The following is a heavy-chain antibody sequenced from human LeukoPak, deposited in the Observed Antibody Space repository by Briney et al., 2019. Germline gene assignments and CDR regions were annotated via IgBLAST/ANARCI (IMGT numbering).Heavy chain of an antibody. Sequence: SVTVSCTASGGTFSRYAISWVRQAPGQGLEWMGGIIPIFGTANYAQKFQGRVTVTADESTSTAYMELSSLRSEDTAVYYCAKEELGIRLDYWGQGTLVTVSS. CDR3: AKEELGIRLDY. D-gene: IGHD7-27*01. V-gene: IGHV1-69*13. CDR2: IIPIFGTA. CDR1: GGTFSRYA. J-gene: IGHJ4*02.